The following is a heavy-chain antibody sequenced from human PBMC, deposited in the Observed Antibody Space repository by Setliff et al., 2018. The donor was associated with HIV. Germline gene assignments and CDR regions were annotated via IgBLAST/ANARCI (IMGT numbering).Heavy chain of an antibody. Sequence: PSETLSLTCTVSGGSFSDYYWSWIRQPPGKGLEWIGEINHSGTTNSNPSLKSRVTISVDTSKNQFSLRLTSVTAADTAVYYCARGRNFWSDYYHCYYMDVWGKGTMVTVSS. CDR3: ARGRNFWSDYYHCYYMDV. CDR1: GGSFSDYY. J-gene: IGHJ6*03. CDR2: INHSGTT. V-gene: IGHV4-34*01. D-gene: IGHD3-3*01.